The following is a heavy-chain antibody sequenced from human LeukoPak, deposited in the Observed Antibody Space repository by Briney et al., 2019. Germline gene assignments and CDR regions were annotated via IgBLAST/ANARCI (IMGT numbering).Heavy chain of an antibody. Sequence: GGSLRLSCAASGFILSNHAMSWVRQAPGKGLQWIAVSSGSGRTIEYEDSVKGRFTISRDNSKNTLSPQMNSLRVEDTAIYYCTKNVMVKRYIDYWGQGTVVTVSS. CDR1: GFILSNHA. CDR3: TKNVMVKRYIDY. CDR2: SSGSGRTI. D-gene: IGHD5-18*01. J-gene: IGHJ4*02. V-gene: IGHV3-23*01.